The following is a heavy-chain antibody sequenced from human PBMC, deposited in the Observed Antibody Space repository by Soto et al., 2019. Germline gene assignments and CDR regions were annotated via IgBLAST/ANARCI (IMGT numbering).Heavy chain of an antibody. CDR1: GYSFTSYW. V-gene: IGHV5-51*01. Sequence: PGESLKISCKGSGYSFTSYWIGWVRQMPGKGLEWMGIIYPGDSDTRYSPSFQGQVTISADKSISTAYLQWSSLKASDTAMYYCARYLQTYYYDSSGYYYFDSWGQGTLVTVSS. CDR2: IYPGDSDT. J-gene: IGHJ4*02. CDR3: ARYLQTYYYDSSGYYYFDS. D-gene: IGHD3-22*01.